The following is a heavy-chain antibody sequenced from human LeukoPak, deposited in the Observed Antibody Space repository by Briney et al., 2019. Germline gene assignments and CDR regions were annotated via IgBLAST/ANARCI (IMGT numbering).Heavy chain of an antibody. J-gene: IGHJ5*02. Sequence: PSETLSLTCAVSGGSISSSNWWSWVRQPPGKGLEWIGSIYHSETTYYNPSLKSRVIISVDTSKNQFSLKLNSVTAADTAVYYCGRPNPDSSGYYGSFDPWGQGILVTVSS. V-gene: IGHV4-4*02. D-gene: IGHD3-22*01. CDR2: IYHSETT. CDR3: GRPNPDSSGYYGSFDP. CDR1: GGSISSSNW.